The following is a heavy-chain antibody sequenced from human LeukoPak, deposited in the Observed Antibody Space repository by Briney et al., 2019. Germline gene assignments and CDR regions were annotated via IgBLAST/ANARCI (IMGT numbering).Heavy chain of an antibody. CDR1: GSSISTGRY. CDR3: ARSLSTAGIDY. D-gene: IGHD2-2*01. J-gene: IGHJ4*02. CDR2: IYHSGST. V-gene: IGHV4-38-2*01. Sequence: SETLSLTCAVAGSSISTGRYWGWIRQPPGKGLEWIGSIYHSGSTYYNPSLKSRVTISVDTSKNHFSLTLRSVTAADTAVYYCARSLSTAGIDYWGQGTLVTVSS.